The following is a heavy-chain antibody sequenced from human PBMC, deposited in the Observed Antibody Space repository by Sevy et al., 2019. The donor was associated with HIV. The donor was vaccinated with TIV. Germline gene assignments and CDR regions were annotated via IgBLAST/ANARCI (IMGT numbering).Heavy chain of an antibody. J-gene: IGHJ4*01. V-gene: IGHV3-48*01. Sequence: GGCLRLSCAASGFTFSSYSMNWVRQAPRKGLEWVSSISSSSSSIYYADSVKGRFTISRDNAKNSLYLQMDSLTAEDTAVYYCARGFCLSSSCSGSSWGHGTLVTVSS. D-gene: IGHD2-2*01. CDR2: ISSSSSSI. CDR1: GFTFSSYS. CDR3: ARGFCLSSSCSGSS.